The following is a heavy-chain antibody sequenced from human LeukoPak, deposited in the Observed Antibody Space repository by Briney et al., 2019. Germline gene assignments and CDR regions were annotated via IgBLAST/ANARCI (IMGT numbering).Heavy chain of an antibody. Sequence: PSETLSLTCTVSGGSISSYYWSWIRQPPGKGLEWIGYIYYSGSTNYNPSLKSRVTISVDTSKNQFSLKLSSVTAADTAVYYCATVWVAGFGDGSGYYYSWGLPEFDYWGQGTLVTVSS. CDR1: GGSISSYY. CDR3: ATVWVAGFGDGSGYYYSWGLPEFDY. J-gene: IGHJ4*02. D-gene: IGHD3-22*01. V-gene: IGHV4-59*08. CDR2: IYYSGST.